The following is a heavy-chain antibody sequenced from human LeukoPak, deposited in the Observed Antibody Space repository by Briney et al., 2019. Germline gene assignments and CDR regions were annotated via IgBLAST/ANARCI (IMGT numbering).Heavy chain of an antibody. D-gene: IGHD1-26*01. CDR1: GFTFSSYS. CDR2: ISSSSGYI. V-gene: IGHV3-21*01. J-gene: IGHJ4*02. CDR3: ATLMWELPGY. Sequence: GGSLRLSCAASGFTFSSYSMNWVRQAPGKGLEWVSSISSSSGYIYYADSVKGRFTISRDNAKNSLYLQMNSLRAEDTAVYYCATLMWELPGYWGQGTLVTVSS.